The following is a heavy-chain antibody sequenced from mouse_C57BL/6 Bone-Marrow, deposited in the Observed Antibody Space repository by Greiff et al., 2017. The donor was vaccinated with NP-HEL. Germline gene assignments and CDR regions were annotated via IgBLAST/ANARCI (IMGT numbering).Heavy chain of an antibody. V-gene: IGHV1-26*01. CDR3: ARHYYGSSSY. Sequence: EVKLQQSGPELVKPGASVKISCKASGYTFTDYYMNWVKQSHGKSLEWIGDINPNNGGTSYNQKFKGKATLTVDKSSSTAYMELRSLTSEDSAVYYCARHYYGSSSYWGQGTTLTVSS. CDR2: INPNNGGT. J-gene: IGHJ2*01. D-gene: IGHD1-1*01. CDR1: GYTFTDYY.